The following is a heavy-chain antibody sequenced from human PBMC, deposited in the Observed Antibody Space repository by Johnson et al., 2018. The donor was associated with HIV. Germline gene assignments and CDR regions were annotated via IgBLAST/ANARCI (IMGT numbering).Heavy chain of an antibody. D-gene: IGHD1-26*01. Sequence: VQLVESGGGLIQPGGSLRLSCAASGFTFNSYAMSWVRQGPGKGLEWVAAISGNGGSTGYVDSVKGRFTISRDNAKNSLYLQMNSLRAEDTALYYCAKDRYIKGASTGFDIWGQGTMVTVSS. CDR3: AKDRYIKGASTGFDI. CDR2: ISGNGGST. V-gene: IGHV3-20*04. CDR1: GFTFNSYA. J-gene: IGHJ3*02.